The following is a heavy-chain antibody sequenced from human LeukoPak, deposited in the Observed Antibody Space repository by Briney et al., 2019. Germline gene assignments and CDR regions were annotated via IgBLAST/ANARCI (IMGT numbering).Heavy chain of an antibody. D-gene: IGHD3-22*01. CDR2: MYYSGST. CDR1: GGSISSYC. V-gene: IGHV4-59*12. J-gene: IGHJ4*02. CDR3: ARVGVVESSGYHDYYFDF. Sequence: SETLSLTCTVSGGSISSYCWSWLRQPPGKGLEWIGYMYYSGSTNYNPSLKSRVTISIDTSKNQFSLKLTSVTVADMAVYFCARVGVVESSGYHDYYFDFWGQGSLVTVSS.